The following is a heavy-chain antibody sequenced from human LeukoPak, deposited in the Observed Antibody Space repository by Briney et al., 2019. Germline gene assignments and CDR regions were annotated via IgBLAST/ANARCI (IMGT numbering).Heavy chain of an antibody. J-gene: IGHJ5*02. V-gene: IGHV5-51*01. D-gene: IGHD1-14*01. CDR3: ARQNREDATGRKFDP. CDR2: ICPGDSDT. CDR1: GYSFTSYC. Sequence: GESLKISCKTSGYSFTSYCIGWVRQMSGRGLEWMGIICPGDSDTRYSPSFQGQVTISADKSLRTAYLQWSSLNAPDTAMYYCARQNREDATGRKFDPWGQGTLVIVSS.